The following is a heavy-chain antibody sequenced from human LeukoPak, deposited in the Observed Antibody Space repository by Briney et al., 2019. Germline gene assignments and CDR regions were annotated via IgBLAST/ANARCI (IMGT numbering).Heavy chain of an antibody. CDR1: GGSFSGYY. D-gene: IGHD2-2*01. Sequence: SETLSLTCAVYGGSFSGYYWSWIRQPPGKGLEWIGQIFHTGSTSYSPSLKSRVTISMDKSKNQISLRLTSVTAADTAVYYCARSPTKRVPEDYWGQGTLVTVSS. CDR2: IFHTGST. V-gene: IGHV4-34*12. CDR3: ARSPTKRVPEDY. J-gene: IGHJ4*02.